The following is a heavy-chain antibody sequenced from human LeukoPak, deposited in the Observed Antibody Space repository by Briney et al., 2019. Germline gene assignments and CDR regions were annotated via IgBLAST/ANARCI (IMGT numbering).Heavy chain of an antibody. CDR3: ARQTWGSSSTTPLDY. J-gene: IGHJ4*02. V-gene: IGHV5-51*01. CDR1: GYSFTSYW. Sequence: GESLKISCMGSGYSFTSYWIGWVRQMPGKGLEWMGIIYPGDSDTRYSPSFQGQVTISADKSISTAYLQWSSLKASDTAMYYCARQTWGSSSTTPLDYWGQGTLVTVSS. D-gene: IGHD6-6*01. CDR2: IYPGDSDT.